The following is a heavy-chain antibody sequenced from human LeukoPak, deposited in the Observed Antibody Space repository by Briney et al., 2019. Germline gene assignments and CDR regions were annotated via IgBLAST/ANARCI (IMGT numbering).Heavy chain of an antibody. Sequence: ASVKVSCKASGYTFTSYGISWVRQAPGQGLEWMGWNSASNGNTNYAQKLQGRVTMTTDTSTSTAYMELRSLRSDDTAVYYCARGDSGVVVTTYYYYYGMDVWGQGTTVTVSS. J-gene: IGHJ6*02. D-gene: IGHD2-21*02. CDR3: ARGDSGVVVTTYYYYYGMDV. CDR1: GYTFTSYG. CDR2: NSASNGNT. V-gene: IGHV1-18*01.